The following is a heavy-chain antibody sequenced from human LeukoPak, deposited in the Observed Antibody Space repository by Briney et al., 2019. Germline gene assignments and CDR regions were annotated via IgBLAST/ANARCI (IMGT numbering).Heavy chain of an antibody. D-gene: IGHD3-22*01. CDR3: ARDTQRGYYDSSDLFGY. V-gene: IGHV3-7*01. CDR2: IKQDGSEK. J-gene: IGHJ4*02. Sequence: PGGSLRLSCAASGFTFSSYWMSWVRRAPGKGLEWVANIKQDGSEKYYVDSVKGRFTISRDNAKNSLYLQMNSLRAEDTAVYYCARDTQRGYYDSSDLFGYWGQGTLVTVSS. CDR1: GFTFSSYW.